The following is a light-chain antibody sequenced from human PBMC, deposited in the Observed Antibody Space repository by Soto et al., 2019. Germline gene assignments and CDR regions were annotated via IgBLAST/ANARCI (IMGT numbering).Light chain of an antibody. V-gene: IGKV3-15*01. CDR3: QQYNNWPRT. CDR2: GAS. Sequence: EIVMTQSPATLSVSPGERATLSCGASQSVSSNLAWYPQKPGQAPRLLIYGASTRATGIPARFSGSGSGTEFTLTISSLQSEDFAVYYCQQYNNWPRTFGQGTKV. CDR1: QSVSSN. J-gene: IGKJ1*01.